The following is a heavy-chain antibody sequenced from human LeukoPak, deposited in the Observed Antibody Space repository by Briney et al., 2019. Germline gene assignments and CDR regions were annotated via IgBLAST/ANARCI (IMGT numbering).Heavy chain of an antibody. D-gene: IGHD5-18*01. CDR2: INPSGGST. Sequence: GASVKVSCKASGYTFTSYYMHWVRQAPGQGLEWMGIINPSGGSTSYAQKFQGRVTMTRDTSTSTVYMELSSLRSEDTAVYYCARDRGDTAMAPYNWFDPWGQGTLVTVSS. CDR3: ARDRGDTAMAPYNWFDP. CDR1: GYTFTSYY. J-gene: IGHJ5*02. V-gene: IGHV1-46*01.